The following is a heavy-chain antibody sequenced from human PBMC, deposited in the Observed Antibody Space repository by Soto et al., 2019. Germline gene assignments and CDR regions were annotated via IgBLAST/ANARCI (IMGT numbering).Heavy chain of an antibody. CDR2: IFSNDEK. D-gene: IGHD2-15*01. V-gene: IGHV2-26*01. J-gene: IGHJ5*02. CDR1: GFSLSNARMG. CDR3: APTWGGYCSGGSCYPNWFDP. Sequence: QVTLKESGPVLVKPTETLTLTCTVSGFSLSNARMGVSWIRQPLGKALEWLAHIFSNDEKSYSTSLKSRLTITKDTSKVQVVLTMTNMDPVGTATYYCAPTWGGYCSGGSCYPNWFDPWGQGTPVTVSA.